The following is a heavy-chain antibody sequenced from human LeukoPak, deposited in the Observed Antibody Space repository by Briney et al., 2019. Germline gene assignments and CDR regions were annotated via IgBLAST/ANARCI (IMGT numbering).Heavy chain of an antibody. Sequence: PGGSLRLSCAASGFTFSNYAMTWVRQAPGKGLEWVSSISGSGDSTYYADSVKGRFTISRDNSRDTLYLQMNSLRDEDTAVYSCAKGGRQGDSSSYYLFFDDWGQGTLVTVSS. CDR3: AKGGRQGDSSSYYLFFDD. CDR1: GFTFSNYA. V-gene: IGHV3-23*01. CDR2: ISGSGDST. D-gene: IGHD3-22*01. J-gene: IGHJ4*02.